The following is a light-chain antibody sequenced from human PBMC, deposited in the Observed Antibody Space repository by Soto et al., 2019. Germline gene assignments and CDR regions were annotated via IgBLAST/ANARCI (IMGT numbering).Light chain of an antibody. J-gene: IGLJ1*01. V-gene: IGLV2-11*01. CDR1: SSDVGGYNY. Sequence: QSALTQPRSVSGSPGQSVTISCTGTSSDVGGYNYVSWYQQHPGKAPKLMIYDVSKRPSGVPDRFSGSKSGNTASLTISGLQAEDEADYYCNSYAGSNVYVFGTGTKVTVL. CDR2: DVS. CDR3: NSYAGSNVYV.